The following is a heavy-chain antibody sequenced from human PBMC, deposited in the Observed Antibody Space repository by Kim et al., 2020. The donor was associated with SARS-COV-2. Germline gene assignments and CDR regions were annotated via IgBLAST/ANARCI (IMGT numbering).Heavy chain of an antibody. CDR1: GFMFSDYW. D-gene: IGHD1-26*01. CDR2: LDQAGTDK. V-gene: IGHV3-7*01. Sequence: GGSLRLSCVASGFMFSDYWMRWVRHSPGKGLEWVADLDQAGTDKHYMESVKGRFTISRDNARNSLFLQMNSLRAEDAALYYCARGGSYPFEYWSQGTLVT. J-gene: IGHJ4*02. CDR3: ARGGSYPFEY.